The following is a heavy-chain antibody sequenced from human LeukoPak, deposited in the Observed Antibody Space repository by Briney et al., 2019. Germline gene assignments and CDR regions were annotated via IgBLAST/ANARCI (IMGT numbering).Heavy chain of an antibody. CDR2: INHSGST. J-gene: IGHJ6*02. CDR1: GGSINNNY. V-gene: IGHV4-34*01. CDR3: ARRGYSYGYFPRPYHYYGMDV. D-gene: IGHD5-18*01. Sequence: SETLSLTCTVSGGSINNNYWSWIRQPPGKGLEWIGEINHSGSTNYNPSLKSRVTISVDTSKNQFSLKLSSVTAADTAVYYCARRGYSYGYFPRPYHYYGMDVWGQGTTVTVSS.